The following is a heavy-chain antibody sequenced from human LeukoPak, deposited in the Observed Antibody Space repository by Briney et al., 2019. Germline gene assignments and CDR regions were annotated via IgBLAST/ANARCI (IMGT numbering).Heavy chain of an antibody. J-gene: IGHJ3*02. CDR2: ISGSGGST. Sequence: GGSLRLSCAASGFTFSSYAMSWVRQAPGKGLEWVSAISGSGGSTYYADSVKGRFTISRDNSKNTLYLQMNSLRAEDTAVYYCAKWGLVVPAALDAFDIWGQGTMVTVSS. V-gene: IGHV3-23*01. D-gene: IGHD2-2*01. CDR3: AKWGLVVPAALDAFDI. CDR1: GFTFSSYA.